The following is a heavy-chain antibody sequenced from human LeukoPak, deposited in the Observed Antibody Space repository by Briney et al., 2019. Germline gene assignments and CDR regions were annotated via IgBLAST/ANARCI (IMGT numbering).Heavy chain of an antibody. V-gene: IGHV3-23*01. CDR3: AKDSIPNYYDTSTY. CDR2: ISGSGGST. Sequence: GGSLRLSCAASGFTFSSNAMSWVRQAPGKGLEWVSGISGSGGSTYYADSMKGRFTISRDNSKNTLYLQMNSLRAEDTAVYYCAKDSIPNYYDTSTYWGQGTLVTVSS. J-gene: IGHJ4*02. D-gene: IGHD3-22*01. CDR1: GFTFSSNA.